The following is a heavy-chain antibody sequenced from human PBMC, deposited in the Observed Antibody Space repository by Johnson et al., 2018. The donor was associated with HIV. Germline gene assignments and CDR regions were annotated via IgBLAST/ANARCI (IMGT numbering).Heavy chain of an antibody. V-gene: IGHV3-64*01. J-gene: IGHJ3*02. CDR3: AKGFRIAAACGDDGFDI. CDR2: IGSDGVST. Sequence: MQLVESGGGLVQPEGSLRLSCAASGFTFSNFALHWVRQAPGKGLQYVSRIGSDGVSTYYANSVIGRFTISRDNSKNTVFLQMRRLRAEDIGIYYCAKGFRIAAACGDDGFDIWGQGTMVTVSS. D-gene: IGHD6-13*01. CDR1: GFTFSNFA.